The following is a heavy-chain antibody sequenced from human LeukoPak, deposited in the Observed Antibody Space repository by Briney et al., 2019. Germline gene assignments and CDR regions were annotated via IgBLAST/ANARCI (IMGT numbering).Heavy chain of an antibody. Sequence: ASVKVSCKASGYTFTDYYMHWMRQAPGQGLEWMGWINPNSGGTEYTQNFQGRVTMTRDTSISTAYMELSSLRSDDTAVYYCARGSGVAGGLKRPIDPWGQGTLVTVS. CDR3: ARGSGVAGGLKRPIDP. J-gene: IGHJ5*02. CDR2: INPNSGGT. V-gene: IGHV1-2*02. CDR1: GYTFTDYY. D-gene: IGHD2-15*01.